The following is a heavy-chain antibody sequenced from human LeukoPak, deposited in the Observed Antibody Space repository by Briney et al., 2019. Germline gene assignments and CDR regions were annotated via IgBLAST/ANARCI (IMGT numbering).Heavy chain of an antibody. CDR1: GGSISSGGYY. D-gene: IGHD1-14*01. V-gene: IGHV4-30-2*01. Sequence: SETLSLTCTVSGGSISSGGYYWSWIRQPPGKGLEWIGYIYHSGSTYYNPSLKSRVTISVDRSKNQFSLKLSSVTAADTAVYYCASPDRGPGAFDIWGQGTMVTVSS. CDR2: IYHSGST. CDR3: ASPDRGPGAFDI. J-gene: IGHJ3*02.